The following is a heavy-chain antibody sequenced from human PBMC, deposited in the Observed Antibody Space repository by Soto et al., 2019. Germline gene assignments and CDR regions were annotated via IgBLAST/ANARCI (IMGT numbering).Heavy chain of an antibody. CDR3: ARGGNIVVVVAATTNWFDP. Sequence: ASVKVSCKASGYTFTGYYMHWVRQAPGQGLEWMGWINPNSVGTNYAQKFQGWVTMTRDTSISTAFMELSRLRSDDTAVYYCARGGNIVVVVAATTNWFDPWGQGTLVTVSS. D-gene: IGHD2-15*01. V-gene: IGHV1-2*04. CDR1: GYTFTGYY. CDR2: INPNSVGT. J-gene: IGHJ5*02.